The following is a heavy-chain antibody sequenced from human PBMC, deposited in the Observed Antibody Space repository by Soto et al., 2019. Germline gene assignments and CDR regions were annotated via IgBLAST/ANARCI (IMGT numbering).Heavy chain of an antibody. J-gene: IGHJ4*02. CDR1: GASISSYY. D-gene: IGHD6-13*01. CDR3: AKHVSSWYDPNFDF. Sequence: QVQLQESGPGLVNPSETLSLTCTVSGASISSYYWSWIRQPPGKGLEWIGYMYYSGSTNYNPSLTSRVTMSIDTSKNQFSLKLSSVTAADTAVYYCAKHVSSWYDPNFDFWGQGTLVTVSS. V-gene: IGHV4-59*08. CDR2: MYYSGST.